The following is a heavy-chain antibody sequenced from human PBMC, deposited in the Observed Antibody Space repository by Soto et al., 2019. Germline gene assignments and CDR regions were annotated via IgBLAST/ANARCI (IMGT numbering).Heavy chain of an antibody. J-gene: IGHJ6*02. Sequence: SETLSLTCAVYGGSFSGYYWSWIRQPPGKGLEWIGEINHSGSTNYNPSLKSRVTISVDTSKNQFSLKLSSVTAADTAVYYCASGVVTPWYYYYYGMDVWGQGTTVTVSS. CDR3: ASGVVTPWYYYYYGMDV. CDR1: GGSFSGYY. CDR2: INHSGST. D-gene: IGHD2-21*02. V-gene: IGHV4-34*01.